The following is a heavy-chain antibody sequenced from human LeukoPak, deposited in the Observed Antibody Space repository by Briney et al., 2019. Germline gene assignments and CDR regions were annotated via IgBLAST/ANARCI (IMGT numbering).Heavy chain of an antibody. D-gene: IGHD2-8*01. Sequence: GGSLRLSCAASGVTFSSYAMSWVRQAPGKGLEWVSAISGSGGSTYYADSVKGRFTISRDNSKHTLYLQMKSLRAEDTAVYYCAKEGMVDAIPFDYLGQGTLVTVSS. CDR1: GVTFSSYA. CDR3: AKEGMVDAIPFDY. J-gene: IGHJ4*02. CDR2: ISGSGGST. V-gene: IGHV3-23*01.